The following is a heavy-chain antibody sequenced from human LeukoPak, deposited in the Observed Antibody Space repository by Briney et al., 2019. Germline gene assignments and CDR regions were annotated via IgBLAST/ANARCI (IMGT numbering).Heavy chain of an antibody. CDR2: IKQDGSET. V-gene: IGHV3-7*01. CDR1: GFTFSSYW. J-gene: IGHJ4*02. CDR3: ARSPLATYCGGDCYILDY. Sequence: PGGSLRLSCAASGFTFSSYWMSWVRQAPGKGLEWVANIKQDGSETYYVDSVKGRFTISRDNAKNSLYLQMNSLRAEDTAVYYCARSPLATYCGGDCYILDYWGQGTLVTVSS. D-gene: IGHD2-21*02.